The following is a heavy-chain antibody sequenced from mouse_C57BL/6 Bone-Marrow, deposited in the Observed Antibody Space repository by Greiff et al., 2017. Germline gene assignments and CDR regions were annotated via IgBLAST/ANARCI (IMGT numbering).Heavy chain of an antibody. D-gene: IGHD3-2*02. Sequence: VQLQQPGAELVRPGSSVKLSCKASGYTFTSYWMHWVKQRPIQGLEWIGNIDPSDSETHYNQKFKDKATLTVDKSSSTAYMQLSSLTSEDSAVYCCARRDSSGYWFAYWGQGTLVTVSA. CDR2: IDPSDSET. J-gene: IGHJ3*01. CDR3: ARRDSSGYWFAY. V-gene: IGHV1-52*01. CDR1: GYTFTSYW.